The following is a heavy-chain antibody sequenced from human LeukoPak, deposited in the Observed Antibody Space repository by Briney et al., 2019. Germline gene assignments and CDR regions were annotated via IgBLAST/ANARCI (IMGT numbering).Heavy chain of an antibody. V-gene: IGHV4-39*07. D-gene: IGHD3-10*01. CDR2: IYHSGST. J-gene: IGHJ3*02. Sequence: SETLSLTCTVSGGSTSSGSYYWGWIRQPPGKGLEWIGSIYHSGSTYYNPSLKSRVTISVDTSKNQFSLKLSSVTAADTAVYYCASIYYGPRRHAFDIWGQGTMVTVSS. CDR1: GGSTSSGSYY. CDR3: ASIYYGPRRHAFDI.